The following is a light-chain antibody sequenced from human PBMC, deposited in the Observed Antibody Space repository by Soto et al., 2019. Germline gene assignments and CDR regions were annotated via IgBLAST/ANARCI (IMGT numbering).Light chain of an antibody. CDR3: SLYTSENTYV. J-gene: IGLJ1*01. CDR2: EAS. CDR1: SSDVGAYNY. V-gene: IGLV2-18*01. Sequence: QSALTQPRAGSGCPGQSVTISCTGTSSDVGAYNYVSWYQQHPGTAPKLIIYEASNRPSGVPDRFSGSKSGNTASLTISGLQAADEADYYCSLYTSENTYVFGTGTKVTV.